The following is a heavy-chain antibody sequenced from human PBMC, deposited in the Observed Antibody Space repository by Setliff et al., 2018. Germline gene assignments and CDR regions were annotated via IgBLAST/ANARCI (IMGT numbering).Heavy chain of an antibody. J-gene: IGHJ5*02. V-gene: IGHV3-48*03. Sequence: PGGSLRLSCVASGFRFSDYEMNWVRQAPGKGLEWVSYIGNIGTKISYTDSVKGRFTVSRDDAKNSLYLQMNNLRAEDTATYYCARDKLRFLENWFDPWGQGTLVTVSS. CDR3: ARDKLRFLENWFDP. CDR1: GFRFSDYE. CDR2: IGNIGTKI. D-gene: IGHD3-3*01.